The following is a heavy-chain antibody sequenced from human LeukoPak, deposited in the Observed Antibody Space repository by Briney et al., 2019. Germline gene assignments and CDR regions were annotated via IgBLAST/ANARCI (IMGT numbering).Heavy chain of an antibody. CDR1: GYTFTSYA. V-gene: IGHV1-3*01. J-gene: IGHJ4*02. Sequence: ASVKVSCKASGYTFTSYAMHWVRQAPGQRLEWMGWINAGNGNTKYSQKFQGRVTITRDTSASTAYMELSSLRSEDTAVYYCARDSPELLWFGDQPPLDYWGQGTLVTVSS. CDR2: INAGNGNT. CDR3: ARDSPELLWFGDQPPLDY. D-gene: IGHD3-10*01.